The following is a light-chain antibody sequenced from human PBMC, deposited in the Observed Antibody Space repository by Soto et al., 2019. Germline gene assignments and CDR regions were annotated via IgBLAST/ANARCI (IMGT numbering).Light chain of an antibody. Sequence: DIVMTQSPDSLAVSLGERATINCKSSQSVLYSSNNKNYLAWYQQRPGQPPKLLIYWAYTRESGVPDRFSGSGSGTDFTLTITSLQAEDGAVYYCQQYESTPPTFGQGTKLEIK. CDR2: WAY. CDR3: QQYESTPPT. V-gene: IGKV4-1*01. CDR1: QSVLYSSNNKNY. J-gene: IGKJ2*01.